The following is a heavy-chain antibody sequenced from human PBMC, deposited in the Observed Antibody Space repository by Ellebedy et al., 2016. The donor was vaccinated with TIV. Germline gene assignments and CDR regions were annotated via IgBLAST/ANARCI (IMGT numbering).Heavy chain of an antibody. Sequence: ASVKVSCKASGYTFTGYYIHWVRQAPGQGLEWMGWINPYTGGTDYAQTFQGMVTMTRDTSIRTAYMDLSRLKPDDTAVYYCARVRRGSSGMDVWGQGTTVTVS. CDR2: INPYTGGT. CDR1: GYTFTGYY. V-gene: IGHV1-2*02. J-gene: IGHJ6*02. CDR3: ARVRRGSSGMDV. D-gene: IGHD6-13*01.